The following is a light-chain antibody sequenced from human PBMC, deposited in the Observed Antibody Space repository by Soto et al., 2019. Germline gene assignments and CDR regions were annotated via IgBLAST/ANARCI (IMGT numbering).Light chain of an antibody. CDR1: QSLVYSDGNTY. Sequence: DVVVTQSPLSLPVTLGQPASISCRSSQSLVYSDGNTYLNWFQQRPGRSPRLLIYRVSNRDSGGPDRFSGSGAGTDYTLNISGVGSEYVGVYYCGKGARRPKTFGQGIKGAIK. V-gene: IGKV2-30*01. CDR3: GKGARRPKT. J-gene: IGKJ1*01. CDR2: RVS.